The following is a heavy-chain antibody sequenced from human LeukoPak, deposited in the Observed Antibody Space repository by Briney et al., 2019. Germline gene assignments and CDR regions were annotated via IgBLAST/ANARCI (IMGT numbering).Heavy chain of an antibody. V-gene: IGHV1-3*01. CDR3: ARGRWTATETTYYLDY. J-gene: IGHJ4*02. D-gene: IGHD4-17*01. CDR1: GYSFSDYA. CDR2: INAGNGKT. Sequence: ASVKVSCKASGYSFSDYAIQWVRQAPGQRLEWXGWINAGNGKTKYSQNFQGRGTITRDRSASTAYMELSSLRSEDTSIYYCARGRWTATETTYYLDYWGQGTLVTVSS.